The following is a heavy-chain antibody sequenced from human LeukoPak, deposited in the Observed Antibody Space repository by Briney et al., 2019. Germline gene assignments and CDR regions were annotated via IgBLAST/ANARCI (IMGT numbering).Heavy chain of an antibody. CDR2: IYHSGST. CDR1: GGSISSSSYY. V-gene: IGHV4-39*07. Sequence: SETLSLTCTVSGGSISSSSYYWGWIRQPPGKGLEWIGEIYHSGSTNYNPSLKSRVTISVDKSKNQFSLKLSSVTAADTAVYYCARVGLWFGESYYYYGMDVWGQGTTVTVSS. D-gene: IGHD3-10*01. CDR3: ARVGLWFGESYYYYGMDV. J-gene: IGHJ6*02.